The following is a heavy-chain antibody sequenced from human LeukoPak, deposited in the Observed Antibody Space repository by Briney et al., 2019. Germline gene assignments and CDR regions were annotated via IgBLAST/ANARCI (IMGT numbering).Heavy chain of an antibody. J-gene: IGHJ4*02. V-gene: IGHV3-48*01. CDR3: AREYDSRARFDS. CDR2: IASSGSPI. D-gene: IGHD6-13*01. Sequence: PGGSLRLSCVGSGDSFIRHSMNWVRRAPGKGLEWIAYIASSGSPIYYADSVKGRFTVSRDNARTLLFLHMNSLRAEDTAVYYCAREYDSRARFDSWGQGTLVTVS. CDR1: GDSFIRHS.